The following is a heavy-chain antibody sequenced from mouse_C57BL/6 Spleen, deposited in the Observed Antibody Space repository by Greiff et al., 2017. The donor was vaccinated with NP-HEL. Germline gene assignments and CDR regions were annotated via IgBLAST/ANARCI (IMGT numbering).Heavy chain of an antibody. J-gene: IGHJ4*01. D-gene: IGHD4-1*01. CDR2: IYPSDSET. V-gene: IGHV1-61*01. CDR3: ARGELGRYYAMDY. CDR1: GYTFTSYW. Sequence: QVQLQQPGAELVRPGSSVKLSCKASGYTFTSYWMDWVKQRPGQGLEWIGNIYPSDSETHYNQKFKDKATLTVDKSSSTAYMQLSSLTSEDSAVYYCARGELGRYYAMDYWGQGTSVTVSS.